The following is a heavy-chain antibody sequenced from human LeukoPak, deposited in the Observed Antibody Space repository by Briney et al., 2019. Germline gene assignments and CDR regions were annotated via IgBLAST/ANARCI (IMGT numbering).Heavy chain of an antibody. CDR1: GGTFSSYA. CDR2: IIPIFGTA. CDR3: ARAVNYDFWGGYFHGRAFDI. D-gene: IGHD3-3*01. V-gene: IGHV1-69*01. J-gene: IGHJ3*02. Sequence: SVKVSCKASGGTFSSYAISWVRQAPGQGLEWMGGIIPIFGTANYAQKFQGRVTITADESTSTAYMELSSLRSEDTAVYYCARAVNYDFWGGYFHGRAFDIWGQGTMVTVSS.